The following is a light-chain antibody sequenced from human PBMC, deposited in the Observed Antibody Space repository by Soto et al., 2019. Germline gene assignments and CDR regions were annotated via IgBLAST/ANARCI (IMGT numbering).Light chain of an antibody. CDR2: AAS. Sequence: DIHMTQSPSSLSASVGDRVTITCRASQSISGYLNWYQQNPGKAPKLMISAASSLQSGVPSRFSGRGSGTAFTLTISNLQPEDVATYYCQQSYSNPITFRQGTRLEIK. CDR3: QQSYSNPIT. J-gene: IGKJ5*01. V-gene: IGKV1-39*01. CDR1: QSISGY.